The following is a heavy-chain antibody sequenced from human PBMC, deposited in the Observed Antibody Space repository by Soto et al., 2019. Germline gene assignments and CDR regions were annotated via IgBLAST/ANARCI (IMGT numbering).Heavy chain of an antibody. D-gene: IGHD3-9*01. CDR3: AKEALRYFDWLLYQDY. Sequence: GGSLRLSCAASGFTFSSYAMSWVRQAPGKGLEWVSAISGSGGSTYYADSVKGRFTISRDNSKNTLYLQMNSLRAEDTAVYYCAKEALRYFDWLLYQDYWGQGTLVTVSS. CDR2: ISGSGGST. J-gene: IGHJ4*02. CDR1: GFTFSSYA. V-gene: IGHV3-23*01.